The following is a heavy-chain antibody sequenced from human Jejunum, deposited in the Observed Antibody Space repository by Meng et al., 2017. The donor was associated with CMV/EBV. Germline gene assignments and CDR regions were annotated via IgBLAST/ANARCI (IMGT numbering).Heavy chain of an antibody. D-gene: IGHD1-14*01. CDR1: GGSFSTHT. V-gene: IGHV1-69*13. CDR3: ARGRRNEPLFDY. Sequence: QVPLVQSGGEVKNPGSSVKVDGKSSGGSFSTHTFSWGRQAPGQGLEWMGGLIAVFDKTKAAPRFQDRVTFTADESTSTAYMELSSLTFDDTAVYFCARGRRNEPLFDYWGQGTLVTVSS. CDR2: LIAVFDKT. J-gene: IGHJ4*02.